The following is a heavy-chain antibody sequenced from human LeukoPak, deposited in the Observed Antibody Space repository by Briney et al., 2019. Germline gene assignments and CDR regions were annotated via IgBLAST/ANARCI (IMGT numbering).Heavy chain of an antibody. CDR3: ARHGYGFGSFIDY. Sequence: GGSLRLSCAASGFIFSSYGMHWVRQAPGKGLEWVAVIWYDGSNKYYADSVKGRFTISRDNSKNTLYLQMNSLRAEDTAVYYCARHGYGFGSFIDYWGQGTLVTVSS. J-gene: IGHJ4*02. V-gene: IGHV3-33*01. CDR1: GFIFSSYG. CDR2: IWYDGSNK. D-gene: IGHD3-10*01.